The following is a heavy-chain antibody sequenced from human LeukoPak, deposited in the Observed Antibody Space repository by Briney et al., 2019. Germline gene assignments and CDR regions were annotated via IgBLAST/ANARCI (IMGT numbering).Heavy chain of an antibody. V-gene: IGHV3-73*01. CDR2: IRSKANSYAT. D-gene: IGHD3-22*01. Sequence: PGGSLRLSCAASGFTFSDSAMHWVRQASGKGLEWVGRIRSKANSYATAYAASVKGRFTISRDDSKNTAYLQMNSLRAEDTAVYYRARALWDYDSSGYPRGRYFDYWGQGTLVTASS. CDR1: GFTFSDSA. CDR3: ARALWDYDSSGYPRGRYFDY. J-gene: IGHJ4*02.